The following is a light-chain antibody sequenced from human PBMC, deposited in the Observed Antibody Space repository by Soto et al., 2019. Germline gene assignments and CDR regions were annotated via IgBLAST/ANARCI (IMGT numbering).Light chain of an antibody. Sequence: QSVLTQPPSASGSPGQRVTISCSGGSSNIGINIVSWYQQLPGTAPKLLIYSDNQRPSWVPDRFSGSKSGTSASLAISGLQSEDEADYFCAAWDDSLTWVFGGGTQLTVL. CDR2: SDN. CDR1: SSNIGINI. J-gene: IGLJ7*01. V-gene: IGLV1-44*01. CDR3: AAWDDSLTWV.